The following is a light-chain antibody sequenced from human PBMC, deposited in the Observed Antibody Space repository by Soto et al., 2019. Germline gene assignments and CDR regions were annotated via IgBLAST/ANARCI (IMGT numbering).Light chain of an antibody. CDR2: AAS. V-gene: IGKV1-39*01. Sequence: DLQVTQSPSSLSASVGDRVTITCRASQSISSYLNWYQQKPGKAPKLLIYAASSLQSGVPSRFSGSGSGTDFTLTISSLQPEDFATYYCQQSYSTPRALTFGGGTKVEIK. CDR1: QSISSY. CDR3: QQSYSTPRALT. J-gene: IGKJ4*01.